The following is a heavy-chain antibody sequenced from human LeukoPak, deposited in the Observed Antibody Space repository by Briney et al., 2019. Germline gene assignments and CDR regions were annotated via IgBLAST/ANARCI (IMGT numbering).Heavy chain of an antibody. V-gene: IGHV3-23*01. J-gene: IGHJ4*02. Sequence: GGSLRLSCAASGFTFSSYAMTWVRQAPGKGLEWVSAISGSGDSTYYADSVKGRFTISRDNSKNTLYLQMNSLRAEDTAVYYCAKDLSYSSGWYGGRYYFDYWGQGTLVTVSS. D-gene: IGHD6-19*01. CDR1: GFTFSSYA. CDR3: AKDLSYSSGWYGGRYYFDY. CDR2: ISGSGDST.